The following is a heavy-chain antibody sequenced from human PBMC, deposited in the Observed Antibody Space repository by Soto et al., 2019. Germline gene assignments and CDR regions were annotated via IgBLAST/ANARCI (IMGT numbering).Heavy chain of an antibody. CDR2: IYYSGST. V-gene: IGHV4-59*01. Sequence: SETLSLTCTVSGGSISSDYWSWIRQPPGKGLEWIGYIYYSGSTNYNPSLKGRVTISVDTSKNQFSLKLSSVTAADTAVYYCARVSPQAAAGIFFDIWGQGTMVTVSS. J-gene: IGHJ3*02. D-gene: IGHD6-13*01. CDR1: GGSISSDY. CDR3: ARVSPQAAAGIFFDI.